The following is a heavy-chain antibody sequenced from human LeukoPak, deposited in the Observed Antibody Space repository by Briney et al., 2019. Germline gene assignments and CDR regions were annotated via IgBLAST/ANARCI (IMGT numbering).Heavy chain of an antibody. J-gene: IGHJ6*02. Sequence: PGGSLRLSCAASGFTFDDYAMHWVRQAPGKGLEWVSGISWNSGSIGYADPVKGRFTISRDNAKNSLYPQMNSLRAEDTALYYCAKDRTMIASDGMDVWGQGTTVTVSS. CDR1: GFTFDDYA. V-gene: IGHV3-9*01. CDR2: ISWNSGSI. CDR3: AKDRTMIASDGMDV. D-gene: IGHD3-22*01.